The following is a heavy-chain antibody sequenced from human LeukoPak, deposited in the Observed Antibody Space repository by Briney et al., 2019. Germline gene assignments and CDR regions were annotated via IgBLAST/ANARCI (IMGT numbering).Heavy chain of an antibody. CDR2: ISGSDGST. D-gene: IGHD2-15*01. V-gene: IGHV3-23*01. CDR1: GFTFSSYA. CDR3: AKSKVVAATMGRFDY. Sequence: GGSLRLSCAASGFTFSSYAMNWVRQAPGKGLEWVSTISGSDGSTYYADSVKGRFTISRDNSKNTLYLQMNSLRAEDTAVYYCAKSKVVAATMGRFDYWGPGTLVTVSS. J-gene: IGHJ4*02.